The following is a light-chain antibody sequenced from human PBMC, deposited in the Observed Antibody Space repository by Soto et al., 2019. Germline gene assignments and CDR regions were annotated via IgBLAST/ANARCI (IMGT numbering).Light chain of an antibody. J-gene: IGKJ1*01. V-gene: IGKV1-5*01. Sequence: ASVGDRVTITCRASQYISGWLAWYQQKPGQAPKLLIYAASTLPSGVPSRFSGSGSGTDFTLTISSLQPDDFATYYCQHYNSYSQAFGQGTKVDIK. CDR3: QHYNSYSQA. CDR2: AAS. CDR1: QYISGW.